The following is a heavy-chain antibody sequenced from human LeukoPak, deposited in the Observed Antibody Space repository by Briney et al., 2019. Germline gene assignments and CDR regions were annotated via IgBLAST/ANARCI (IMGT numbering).Heavy chain of an antibody. Sequence: PGGSLRLSCVASGFTFSDYYMSWIRQAPGKGLEWVSYISSSGSTIYYADSVKGRFTISRDNAKNSLYLQMNSLRAEDTAVYYCARDNCSSTSCSERYYYYYGMDVWGQGTTVTVSS. CDR2: ISSSGSTI. CDR3: ARDNCSSTSCSERYYYYYGMDV. D-gene: IGHD2-2*01. V-gene: IGHV3-11*01. CDR1: GFTFSDYY. J-gene: IGHJ6*02.